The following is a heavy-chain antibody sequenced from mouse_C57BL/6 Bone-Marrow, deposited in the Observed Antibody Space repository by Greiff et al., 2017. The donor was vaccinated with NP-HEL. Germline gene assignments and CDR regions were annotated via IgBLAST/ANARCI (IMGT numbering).Heavy chain of an antibody. CDR3: ARVAYYDFFAY. J-gene: IGHJ3*01. D-gene: IGHD2-4*01. CDR2: ISDGGSYT. V-gene: IGHV5-4*01. CDR1: GFTFSSYA. Sequence: EVQRVESGGGLVKPGGSLKLSCAASGFTFSSYAMSWVRQTPEKRLEWVATISDGGSYTYYPDNVKGRFTISRDNAKNNLYLQMSHLKSADTAMYYCARVAYYDFFAYWGQGTLVTVSA.